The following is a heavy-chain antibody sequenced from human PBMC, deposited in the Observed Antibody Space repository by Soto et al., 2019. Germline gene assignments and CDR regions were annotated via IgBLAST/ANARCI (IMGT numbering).Heavy chain of an antibody. J-gene: IGHJ4*02. CDR3: ARGRAIVVVISLDY. V-gene: IGHV4-34*01. CDR1: GGSFSGYY. D-gene: IGHD3-22*01. CDR2: INHSGST. Sequence: PSETLSFTCAVYGGSFSGYYCSWIRQPPRKGLEWIGEINHSGSTNYNPSLKCRVTISVDTSKNQFSLKLSSVTAADTAVYYCARGRAIVVVISLDYWGQGTLVTVSS.